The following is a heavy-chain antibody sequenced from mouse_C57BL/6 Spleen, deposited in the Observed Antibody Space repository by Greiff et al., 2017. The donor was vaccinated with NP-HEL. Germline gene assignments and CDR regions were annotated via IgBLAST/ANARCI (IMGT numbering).Heavy chain of an antibody. CDR3: AKRDYYGRSYGFAY. CDR2: IWGGGSS. Sequence: VHLVESGPGLVAPSQSLSITCTVSGFSLTSYGVDWVRQPPGKGLEWMGVIWGGGSSNYNSALLSRLCISKDNSKSQVFLKMNRLQTDDTAMYYCAKRDYYGRSYGFAYWGQGTLVTVSA. J-gene: IGHJ3*01. CDR1: GFSLTSYG. V-gene: IGHV2-9*01. D-gene: IGHD1-1*01.